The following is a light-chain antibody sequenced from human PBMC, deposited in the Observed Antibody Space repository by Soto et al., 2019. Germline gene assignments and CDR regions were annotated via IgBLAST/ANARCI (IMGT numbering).Light chain of an antibody. V-gene: IGKV1-8*01. Sequence: AIRMTQSQSSFSASTGDRVTITCRASQGISSYLAWYQQKPGKAPKLLIYAASTLQSGVPSRFSGSGSGTDFTLTISCLQSEDFATYYCQQYYSYPLWTFGQGTKVEIK. J-gene: IGKJ1*01. CDR2: AAS. CDR3: QQYYSYPLWT. CDR1: QGISSY.